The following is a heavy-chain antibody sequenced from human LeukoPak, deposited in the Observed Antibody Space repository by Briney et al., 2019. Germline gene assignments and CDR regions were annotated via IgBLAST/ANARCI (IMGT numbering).Heavy chain of an antibody. J-gene: IGHJ3*02. D-gene: IGHD4-17*01. CDR3: ARVGDYGDYEGSDAFDI. CDR2: IYTSGST. CDR1: GGSISSGSYY. V-gene: IGHV4-61*02. Sequence: SETLSLTCTVSGGSISSGSYYWSWIRQPAGKGLEWIGRIYTSGSTNYNPSLKSRVTISVDTSKNQFSLKLSSVTAADTAVYYCARVGDYGDYEGSDAFDIWGQGTMVTVSS.